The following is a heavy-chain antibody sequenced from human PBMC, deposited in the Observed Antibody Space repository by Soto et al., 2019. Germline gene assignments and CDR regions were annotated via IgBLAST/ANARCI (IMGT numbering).Heavy chain of an antibody. CDR2: ISGSGGST. CDR1: GFTFSSYG. V-gene: IGHV3-23*01. J-gene: IGHJ6*04. D-gene: IGHD5-12*01. Sequence: PGGSLRLSCAASGFTFSSYGMRWVRQAPGKGLEWVAAISGSGGSTYYADSVKGRFTISRDNSKNTLYLQMNSLRAEDTDVYYCANSSGYDSYDYYYGMDVWGKGTTVTVSS. CDR3: ANSSGYDSYDYYYGMDV.